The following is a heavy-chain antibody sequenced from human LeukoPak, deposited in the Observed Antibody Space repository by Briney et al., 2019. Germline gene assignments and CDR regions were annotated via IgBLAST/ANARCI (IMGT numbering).Heavy chain of an antibody. CDR3: ARFTPQGYGWGGYNRFDP. CDR2: IYYSGST. Sequence: SETLSLTCTVSGGSVSSYYWNWIRQPPGKGLEWIGYIYYSGSTNYNPSLKSRVTISVDTSKNQFSLNLTSVTAADTAVYYCARFTPQGYGWGGYNRFDPWGQGTLVTVSS. J-gene: IGHJ5*02. V-gene: IGHV4-59*02. D-gene: IGHD3-16*01. CDR1: GGSVSSYY.